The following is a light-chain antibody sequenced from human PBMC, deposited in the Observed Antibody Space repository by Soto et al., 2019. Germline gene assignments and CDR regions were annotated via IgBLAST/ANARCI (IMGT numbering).Light chain of an antibody. CDR2: EVS. Sequence: SLLTQPASVSGSPGQSITISCTGTSSDVGGYNYVSWYQQHPGKAPTLMIYEVSNRPSGVSNRFSGSNSGNTASLTISGLKAEDAADYYCSSYTSRCANFVFGSGTKLTV. CDR3: SSYTSRCANFV. V-gene: IGLV2-14*01. J-gene: IGLJ1*01. CDR1: SSDVGGYNY.